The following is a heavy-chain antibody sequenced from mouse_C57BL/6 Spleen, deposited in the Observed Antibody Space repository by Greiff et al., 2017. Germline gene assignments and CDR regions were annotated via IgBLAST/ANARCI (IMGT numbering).Heavy chain of an antibody. Sequence: EVNVVESEGGLVQPGSSLKLSCAASGFTFSDYYMDWVRQGPEKGLEWVANINYDGSSPYYLDTLKSRFIISRDNAKNILYLQMSSLKSEDTATYYFARQEGYYDCFAYWGQGTILTVSA. J-gene: IGHJ2*01. CDR2: INYDGSSP. CDR1: GFTFSDYY. CDR3: ARQEGYYDCFAY. V-gene: IGHV5-16*01. D-gene: IGHD2-3*01.